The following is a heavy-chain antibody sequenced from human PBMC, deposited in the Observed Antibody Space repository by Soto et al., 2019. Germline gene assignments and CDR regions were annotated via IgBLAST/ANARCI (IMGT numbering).Heavy chain of an antibody. CDR3: ARDHLPYDSSGYDAFDI. J-gene: IGHJ3*02. Sequence: EVQLLESGGGLVQPGGSLRLSCAASGFTFSSYAMSWVRQAPGKGLEWVSAISGSGGSTYYADSVKGRFTISRDNSKNTLYLQMNSLRAEDTAVYYCARDHLPYDSSGYDAFDIWGQGTMVTVSS. CDR1: GFTFSSYA. CDR2: ISGSGGST. V-gene: IGHV3-23*01. D-gene: IGHD3-22*01.